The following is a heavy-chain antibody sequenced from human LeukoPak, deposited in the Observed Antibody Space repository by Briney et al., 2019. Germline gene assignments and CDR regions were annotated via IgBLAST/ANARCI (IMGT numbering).Heavy chain of an antibody. D-gene: IGHD5-12*01. J-gene: IGHJ5*02. V-gene: IGHV4-4*07. CDR1: GGSISSYF. CDR2: IYTSGST. Sequence: PSETLPLTCTVSGGSISSYFWSWIRQPAGKGLEWIGRIYTSGSTNYNPSLKSRVTMSVDTSKNQFSLKLSSVTAADTAVYYCASQPYSGYGGNNWFDPWGQGTLVTVSS. CDR3: ASQPYSGYGGNNWFDP.